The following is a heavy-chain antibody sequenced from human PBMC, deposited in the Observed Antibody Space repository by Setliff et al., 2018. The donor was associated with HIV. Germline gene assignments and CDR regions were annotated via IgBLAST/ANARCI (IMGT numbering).Heavy chain of an antibody. CDR1: GFTFSDYN. Sequence: GGSLRLSCAASGFTFSDYNMNWVRQAPGRGLEWVSYISSDGSTIYYAGSVKGRFTMSRDNAKNTLYLQMNSLRSEDTAVYFCAKSFNSGPTNWNIDVWGTGTTVTVSS. CDR3: AKSFNSGPTNWNIDV. V-gene: IGHV3-48*01. J-gene: IGHJ6*03. CDR2: ISSDGSTI. D-gene: IGHD1-20*01.